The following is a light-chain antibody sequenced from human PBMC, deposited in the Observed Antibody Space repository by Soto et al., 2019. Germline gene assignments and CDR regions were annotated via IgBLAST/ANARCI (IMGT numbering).Light chain of an antibody. CDR1: SSNIGAGYD. Sequence: QSVLTQPPSVSGAPGQRVTISCTGSSSNIGAGYDVHWYQQLPGTAPKLLIYGNSNRPSGVTDRFSGSKSGTSASLAITGLKAEDEADYYGQSYDRSLSGSWVFGGGTKLTVL. CDR3: QSYDRSLSGSWV. J-gene: IGLJ3*02. CDR2: GNS. V-gene: IGLV1-40*01.